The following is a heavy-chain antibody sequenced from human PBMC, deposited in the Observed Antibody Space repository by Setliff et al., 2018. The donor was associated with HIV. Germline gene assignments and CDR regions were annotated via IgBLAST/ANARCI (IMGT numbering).Heavy chain of an antibody. CDR3: VRGHCNSATCWFGP. V-gene: IGHV3-48*03. Sequence: LRLSCAASGFTFIGSEMSWVRQTPGKGLEWVSYISGGGRTTLYADSVKGRFTISRDTAKPSLYLQMNSLRVDDTAVYYCVRGHCNSATCWFGPWGQGTLVTVSS. J-gene: IGHJ5*02. CDR1: GFTFIGSE. CDR2: ISGGGRTT. D-gene: IGHD1-26*01.